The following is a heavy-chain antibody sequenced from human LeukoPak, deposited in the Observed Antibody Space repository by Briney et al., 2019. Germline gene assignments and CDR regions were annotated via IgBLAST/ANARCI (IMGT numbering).Heavy chain of an antibody. CDR1: GYTFTSYG. Sequence: ASVKVSCKASGYTFTSYGISWVRQAPGQGLEWMGWINPNSGGTNYAQKFQGRVTMTRDTSISTAYMELSRLRSDDTAVYYCARIGSGSEPGFGFDYWGQGTLVTVSS. J-gene: IGHJ4*02. CDR3: ARIGSGSEPGFGFDY. D-gene: IGHD1-26*01. V-gene: IGHV1-2*02. CDR2: INPNSGGT.